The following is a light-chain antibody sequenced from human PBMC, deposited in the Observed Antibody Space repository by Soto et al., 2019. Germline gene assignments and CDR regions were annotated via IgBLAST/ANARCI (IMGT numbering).Light chain of an antibody. CDR2: EVS. CDR1: SSDVGGYNY. CDR3: SSYTSSSPYV. Sequence: QSVLTQPASVSGSPGQSITISCTGTSSDVGGYNYVSWYQQHPGKAPKLMIYEVSNRPSGVSNRFSCSKSGNTASLTISGLQAEGEADYYCSSYTSSSPYVFGPGTKVTVL. V-gene: IGLV2-14*01. J-gene: IGLJ1*01.